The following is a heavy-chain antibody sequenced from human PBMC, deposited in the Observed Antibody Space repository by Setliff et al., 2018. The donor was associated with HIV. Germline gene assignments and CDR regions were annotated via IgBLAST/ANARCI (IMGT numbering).Heavy chain of an antibody. D-gene: IGHD6-13*01. Sequence: GASVKVSCKASGYTFTSYAMHWVRQAPGQRLEWMGWINAGNGNTKYSQEFQGRVTITRDTSASTAYMELSSLRSEDMAVYYCAREKAAAGFDYYYYYMDVWGKGTTVTVSS. V-gene: IGHV1-3*03. CDR1: GYTFTSYA. CDR3: AREKAAAGFDYYYYYMDV. J-gene: IGHJ6*03. CDR2: INAGNGNT.